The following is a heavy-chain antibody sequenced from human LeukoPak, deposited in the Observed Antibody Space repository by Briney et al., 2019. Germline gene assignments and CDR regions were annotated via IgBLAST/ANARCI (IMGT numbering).Heavy chain of an antibody. J-gene: IGHJ4*02. Sequence: SETLSLICTVSGGSISSYYWSWIRQPPGKGLEWIGYIYYSGSTNYNPSLKSRVTISVDTSKNQFSLKLSSVTAADTAVYYCARGVVATDFDYWGQGTLVTVSS. CDR2: IYYSGST. V-gene: IGHV4-59*01. CDR1: GGSISSYY. CDR3: ARGVVATDFDY. D-gene: IGHD5-12*01.